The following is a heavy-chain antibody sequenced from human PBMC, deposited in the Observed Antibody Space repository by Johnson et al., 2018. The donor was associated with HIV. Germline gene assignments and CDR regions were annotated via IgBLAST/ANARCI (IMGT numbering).Heavy chain of an antibody. J-gene: IGHJ3*02. CDR1: GFTFSSYG. V-gene: IGHV3-33*06. CDR3: AKEGGYSTSLVFDI. D-gene: IGHD6-6*01. CDR2: IWYDGSTK. Sequence: QVQLVESGGGVVQPGRSLRLSCAASGFTFSSYGMHWVRQAPGKGLEWVAMIWYDGSTKFYADSVKGRFTISRDNSKNTLFLQMNSLSAEDTAVYYCAKEGGYSTSLVFDIWGQGTMVTVSS.